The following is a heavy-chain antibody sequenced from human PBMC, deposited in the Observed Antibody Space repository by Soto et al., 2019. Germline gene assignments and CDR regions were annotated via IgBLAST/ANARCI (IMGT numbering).Heavy chain of an antibody. CDR2: INPKSGGT. CDR1: GYTFSGHY. D-gene: IGHD6-13*01. J-gene: IGHJ4*02. CDR3: ARVLYSSPAYFFDS. V-gene: IGHV1-2*02. Sequence: QVQLVQSGAEVRKPGASVKVSCNVTGYTFSGHYLHWVRQAPGQGLEWMGWINPKSGGTNYAQKFQDRVTMTADTSVSADSMELTSLRYDDTAVFYCARVLYSSPAYFFDSWGQGTLVTVSS.